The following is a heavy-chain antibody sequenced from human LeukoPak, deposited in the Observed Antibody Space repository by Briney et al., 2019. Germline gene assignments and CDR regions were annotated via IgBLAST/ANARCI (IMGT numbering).Heavy chain of an antibody. Sequence: PGGSLRLSCTASEFTFSSYWMSWVRQAPGKGLEWVANIRQDGSERYYLDSVKGRFTISRDNAKKSLYLQMNTLTGEDTAVYYCARGANYGDYYTLYYFDSWGQGTLVTVSS. D-gene: IGHD4-17*01. J-gene: IGHJ4*02. V-gene: IGHV3-7*01. CDR1: EFTFSSYW. CDR2: IRQDGSER. CDR3: ARGANYGDYYTLYYFDS.